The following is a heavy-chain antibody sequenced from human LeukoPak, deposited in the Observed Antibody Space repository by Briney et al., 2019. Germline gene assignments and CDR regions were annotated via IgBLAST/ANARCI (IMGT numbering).Heavy chain of an antibody. CDR2: INLDSGGT. J-gene: IGHJ4*02. CDR1: GYTFTDYF. V-gene: IGHV1-2*06. CDR3: ARDLSSTANWEFDY. Sequence: ASVKVSCKASGYTFTDYFIHWVRQAPGQGLEWMGRINLDSGGTYYTQKFQGRITMTRDTSISTAYVELNGLTSDDTAVYYCARDLSSTANWEFDYWGQGTLVTVSS. D-gene: IGHD5/OR15-5a*01.